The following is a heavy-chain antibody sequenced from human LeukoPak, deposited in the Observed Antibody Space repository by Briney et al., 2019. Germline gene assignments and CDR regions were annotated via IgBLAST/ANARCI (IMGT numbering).Heavy chain of an antibody. CDR3: ATQDTAMVVYYFDY. CDR1: GFTFSSYA. CDR2: ISSSGGST. J-gene: IGHJ4*02. D-gene: IGHD5-18*01. Sequence: GGSLRLSCAASGFTFSSYAMNWVRQAPGKGLEWVSAISSSGGSTYYADSVKGRFTISRDSSKNTLYLQMNSLQAEDTAIYYCATQDTAMVVYYFDYWGQGTLVTVCS. V-gene: IGHV3-23*01.